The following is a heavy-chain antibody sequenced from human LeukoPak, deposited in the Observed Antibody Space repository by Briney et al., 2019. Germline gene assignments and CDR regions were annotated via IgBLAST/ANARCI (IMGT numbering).Heavy chain of an antibody. Sequence: GGSLRLSCAASGFAFSNFAMRWVRQAPGKGLEWVSAMSGSGDGTYYADSVKGRFTISRDNSKNTLYLQMNSLRAEDTAVYYCAKMMGQRLYDYCMDVWGKGTTVTVSS. V-gene: IGHV3-23*01. CDR2: MSGSGDGT. J-gene: IGHJ6*03. CDR1: GFAFSNFA. D-gene: IGHD3-16*01. CDR3: AKMMGQRLYDYCMDV.